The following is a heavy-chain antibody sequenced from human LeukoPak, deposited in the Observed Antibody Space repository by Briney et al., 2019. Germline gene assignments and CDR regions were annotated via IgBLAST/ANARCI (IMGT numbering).Heavy chain of an antibody. CDR2: ISAYNGNT. V-gene: IGHV1-18*01. D-gene: IGHD2-15*01. Sequence: ASVKVSCKASGYTFTSYGISWVRQAPGQGLEWMGWISAYNGNTNYAQKLQGRVTMTTDTSTSTAYMELRRLRSDDTAVYYCARSKTDIVVVVAAVLDAFDIWGQGTMVTVSS. CDR1: GYTFTSYG. J-gene: IGHJ3*02. CDR3: ARSKTDIVVVVAAVLDAFDI.